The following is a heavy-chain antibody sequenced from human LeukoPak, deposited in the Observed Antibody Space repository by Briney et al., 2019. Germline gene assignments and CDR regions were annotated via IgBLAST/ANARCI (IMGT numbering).Heavy chain of an antibody. V-gene: IGHV1-18*01. CDR2: ISVYNGNT. CDR3: ARAGGWAREDYKDDAFHI. D-gene: IGHD6-19*01. J-gene: IGHJ3*02. Sequence: AASVKVSCKASGYTFTNFGISWVRQAPGQGLEWLGWISVYNGNTNHAQKLQGRVTMTTDTSTNTAYMEVGSLRSDDTAVYYCARAGGWAREDYKDDAFHIWGQGTMVTVSS. CDR1: GYTFTNFG.